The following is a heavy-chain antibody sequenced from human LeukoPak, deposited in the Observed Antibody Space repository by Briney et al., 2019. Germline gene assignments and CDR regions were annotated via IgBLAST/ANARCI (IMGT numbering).Heavy chain of an antibody. CDR2: IYYSGST. CDR1: GGSISSGGYY. Sequence: SQTLSLTCTVSGGSISSGGYYWSWIRQHPGKGLEWIGYIYYSGSTYYNPSLKSRVTISVDTSKNQFSLKLSSVTAADTAVYYCARGFLEWLFPYYYYGMDVWGQGTSVTVSS. J-gene: IGHJ6*02. CDR3: ARGFLEWLFPYYYYGMDV. V-gene: IGHV4-31*03. D-gene: IGHD3-3*01.